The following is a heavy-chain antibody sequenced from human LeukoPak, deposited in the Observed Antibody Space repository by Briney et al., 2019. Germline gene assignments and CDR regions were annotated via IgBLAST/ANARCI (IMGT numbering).Heavy chain of an antibody. CDR2: INPNDGDT. Sequence: ASVKVSCKAPGYTFTDYYMHWVRQAPGQGFEWMGWINPNDGDTYYAQKFQGRVTMARDTSISTAHMEVSRLRSDDTAVYYCARANFLYCSSTSCLFDYWGQGTLVTVS. CDR3: ARANFLYCSSTSCLFDY. CDR1: GYTFTDYY. D-gene: IGHD2-2*01. J-gene: IGHJ4*02. V-gene: IGHV1-2*02.